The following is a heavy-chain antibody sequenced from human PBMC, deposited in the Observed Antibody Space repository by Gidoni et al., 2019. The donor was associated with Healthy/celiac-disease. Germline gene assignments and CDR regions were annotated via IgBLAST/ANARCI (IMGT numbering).Heavy chain of an antibody. CDR1: GFTFSSYW. D-gene: IGHD2-15*01. CDR2: INSDGSST. Sequence: EVQLVESGGGLVQPGGSLRLSCAASGFTFSSYWMHWVRQAPWKGLVWVSRINSDGSSTSYADSVNGRFTISRDNAKNTLYLQMNSLRAEDTAVYYCARSAGYCSGGSCYWDGMDVWGKGTTVTVSS. V-gene: IGHV3-74*01. J-gene: IGHJ6*04. CDR3: ARSAGYCSGGSCYWDGMDV.